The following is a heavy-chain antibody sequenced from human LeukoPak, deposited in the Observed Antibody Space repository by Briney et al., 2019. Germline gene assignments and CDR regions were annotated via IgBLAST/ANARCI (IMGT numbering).Heavy chain of an antibody. CDR3: ARVENCGVVITDNWFDP. D-gene: IGHD3-3*01. CDR2: IIPIFGTA. V-gene: IGHV1-69*13. Sequence: ASVKVSCKASGGTFSSYAISWVRQAPGQGLEWMGGIIPIFGTANYAQKFQGRVTITADESTSTAYMELSSLRSDDTAVYYCARVENCGVVITDNWFDPWGQGTLVTVSS. CDR1: GGTFSSYA. J-gene: IGHJ5*02.